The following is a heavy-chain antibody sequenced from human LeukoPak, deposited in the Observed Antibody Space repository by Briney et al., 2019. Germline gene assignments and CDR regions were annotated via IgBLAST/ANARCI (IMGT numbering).Heavy chain of an antibody. Sequence: SQTLSLTCTVSGGSISSGDYYWSWIRQPPGKGLEWIGYIYYSGSTYYNPSLKSRVSISVDTSKNQFSLKLSSVTAADTAVYYCASRGYSYGRNFDYWGQGTLVTVSS. CDR3: ASRGYSYGRNFDY. CDR2: IYYSGST. J-gene: IGHJ4*02. V-gene: IGHV4-30-4*08. D-gene: IGHD5-18*01. CDR1: GGSISSGDYY.